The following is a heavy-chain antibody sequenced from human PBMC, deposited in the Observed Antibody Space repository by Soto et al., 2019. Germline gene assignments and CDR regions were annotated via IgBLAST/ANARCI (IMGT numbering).Heavy chain of an antibody. V-gene: IGHV1-18*01. Sequence: QVQLVQSGGEVKKPGASVKVSCKASGYIFNSFGISWVRQAPGQGLEWMGWISAYTGNTKYAQHFQGRVTMTTATSTSPAYMELSSLRSDDTAVYYWARRWTTGEIDYWGQGTLVTVSS. J-gene: IGHJ4*02. D-gene: IGHD4-17*01. CDR2: ISAYTGNT. CDR3: ARRWTTGEIDY. CDR1: GYIFNSFG.